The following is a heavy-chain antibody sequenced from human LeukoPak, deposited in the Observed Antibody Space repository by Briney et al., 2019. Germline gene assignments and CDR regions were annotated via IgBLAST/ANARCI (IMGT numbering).Heavy chain of an antibody. Sequence: GGSLRLSCAASGFTVSSNYMSWVRQAPGMGLEWVSSISGGGVSTYYADSVKGRFTISRDNSRNTLYLQMNSLRADDTAVYYCAKEQQRGFDYWGQGTLVTVSS. J-gene: IGHJ4*02. CDR3: AKEQQRGFDY. D-gene: IGHD6-13*01. V-gene: IGHV3-23*01. CDR2: ISGGGVST. CDR1: GFTVSSNY.